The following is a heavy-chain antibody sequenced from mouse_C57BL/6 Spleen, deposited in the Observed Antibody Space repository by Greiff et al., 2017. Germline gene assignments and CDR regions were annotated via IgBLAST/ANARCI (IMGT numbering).Heavy chain of an antibody. CDR2: ISDGGSYT. J-gene: IGHJ2*01. Sequence: EVKLVESGGGLVKPGGSLKLSCAASGFTFSSYAMSWVRQTPEKRLEWVATISDGGSYTYYPDNVKGRFTISRDNAKNNLYLQMSHLKSEDTAMYYCARERPQFDYWGQGTTLTVSS. CDR1: GFTFSSYA. V-gene: IGHV5-4*01. CDR3: ARERPQFDY. D-gene: IGHD3-2*02.